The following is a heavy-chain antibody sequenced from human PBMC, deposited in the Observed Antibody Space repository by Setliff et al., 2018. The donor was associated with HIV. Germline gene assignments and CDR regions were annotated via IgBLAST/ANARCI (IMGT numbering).Heavy chain of an antibody. J-gene: IGHJ6*03. CDR3: ARQRDFDWLLQNYYYMDV. D-gene: IGHD3-9*01. V-gene: IGHV4-61*09. CDR2: ISASGRT. Sequence: SETLSLTCTVSGGSISSDGSYWSWIRQPAGEGLEWIGHISASGRTNYNPSLKSRVTISVDTSKSQFSLRLSSVTAADTAVYYCARQRDFDWLLQNYYYMDVWGKGATVTVSS. CDR1: GGSISSDGSY.